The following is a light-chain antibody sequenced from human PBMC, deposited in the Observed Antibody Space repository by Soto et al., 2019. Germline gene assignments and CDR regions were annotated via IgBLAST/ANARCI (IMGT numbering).Light chain of an antibody. J-gene: IGKJ4*01. CDR2: GAS. V-gene: IGKV3-20*01. CDR3: QQYVSSLT. Sequence: EIVLTQSPGTLSLSPGERATLSCRASQSVSSSYLAWYQQKPGQAPRLLIYGASSMATGIPDRFSGSGSGTDFTLTISRLEPEDFAVYYCQQYVSSLTFGGGTKVEIK. CDR1: QSVSSSY.